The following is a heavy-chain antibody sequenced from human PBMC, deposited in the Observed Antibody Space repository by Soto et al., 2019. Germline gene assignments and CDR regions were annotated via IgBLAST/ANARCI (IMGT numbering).Heavy chain of an antibody. V-gene: IGHV4-31*03. CDR3: CSRGRGFWGRTDS. CDR1: GDSIISGGYY. J-gene: IGHJ4*02. CDR2: IYYSGST. Sequence: QLHLQESGPGLVKTSQTLSLTCSVSGDSIISGGYYWTWLRQYPGKGLEYIGYIYYSGSTYYNPSLESRXTXXXXXXXXXXXXXXXXXXXXXXXXYFCSRGRGFWGRTDSWGQGTLVTVSS. D-gene: IGHD3-16*01.